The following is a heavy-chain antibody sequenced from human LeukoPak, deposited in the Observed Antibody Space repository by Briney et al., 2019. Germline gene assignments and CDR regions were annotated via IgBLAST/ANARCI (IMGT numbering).Heavy chain of an antibody. Sequence: GGSLRLSCAASGFTFSSYSMNWVRQAPGKGLEWVSYISSSSSTIYYADSVKGRFTISRDNSKNTLYLQMNSLRAEDTAVYHCAKDGRSYSSGWPPFDYWGQGALVTVSS. CDR2: ISSSSSTI. CDR3: AKDGRSYSSGWPPFDY. CDR1: GFTFSSYS. D-gene: IGHD6-19*01. J-gene: IGHJ4*02. V-gene: IGHV3-48*01.